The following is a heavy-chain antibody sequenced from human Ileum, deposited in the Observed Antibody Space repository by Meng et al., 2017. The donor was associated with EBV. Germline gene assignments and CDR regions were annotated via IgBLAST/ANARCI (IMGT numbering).Heavy chain of an antibody. J-gene: IGHJ4*02. CDR1: GGSISSSNYC. D-gene: IGHD4-17*01. CDR3: AMGPDYAKTGY. Sequence: QLLLPEPGPGLVKPSETLSLTCSVSGGSISSSNYCWGWIRQPPGKGLEWIQSICYTDYTYYNPSLKSRVTISADKSKNQFSLRLNSLTAADTAVYYCAMGPDYAKTGYWGQGTLVTVSS. CDR2: ICYTDYT. V-gene: IGHV4-39*01.